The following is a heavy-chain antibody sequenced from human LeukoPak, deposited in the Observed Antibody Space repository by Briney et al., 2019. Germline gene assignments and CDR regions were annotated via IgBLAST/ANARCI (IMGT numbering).Heavy chain of an antibody. CDR2: IYPGDSET. Sequence: KRGESLKISFKGSGYSFTNYWIGWVRQMPGKGLEWMGIIYPGDSETSYSPSFQGQVTISVDKSNSTAYQQWSCLKASYSAMYYCARSSGSYRCFDYWGQGTLVRASS. V-gene: IGHV5-51*01. CDR3: ARSSGSYRCFDY. J-gene: IGHJ4*02. CDR1: GYSFTNYW. D-gene: IGHD1-26*01.